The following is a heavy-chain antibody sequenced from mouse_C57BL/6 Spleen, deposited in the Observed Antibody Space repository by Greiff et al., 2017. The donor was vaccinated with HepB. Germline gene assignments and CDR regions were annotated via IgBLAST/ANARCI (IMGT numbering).Heavy chain of an antibody. D-gene: IGHD2-3*01. Sequence: EVKLMESGGGLVKPGGSLKLSCAASGFTFSSYTMSWVRQTPEKRLEWVATISGGGGNTYYPDSVKGRFTISRDNAKNTLYLQMSSLRSEDTALYYCARDGYYQAWFAYWGQGTLVTVSA. V-gene: IGHV5-9*01. CDR3: ARDGYYQAWFAY. J-gene: IGHJ3*01. CDR2: ISGGGGNT. CDR1: GFTFSSYT.